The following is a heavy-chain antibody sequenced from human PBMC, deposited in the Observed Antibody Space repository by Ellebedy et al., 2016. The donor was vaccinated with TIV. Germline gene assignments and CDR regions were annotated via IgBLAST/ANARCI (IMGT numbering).Heavy chain of an antibody. V-gene: IGHV1-69*13. CDR1: GYTFTSYD. J-gene: IGHJ2*01. CDR3: AREYCSGGSCLVWYFDL. CDR2: IIPIFGTA. D-gene: IGHD2-15*01. Sequence: SVKVSXXASGYTFTSYDINWVRQATGQGLEWMGGIIPIFGTANYAQKFQGRVTITADESTSTAYMELSSLRSEDTAVYYCAREYCSGGSCLVWYFDLWGRGTLVTVSS.